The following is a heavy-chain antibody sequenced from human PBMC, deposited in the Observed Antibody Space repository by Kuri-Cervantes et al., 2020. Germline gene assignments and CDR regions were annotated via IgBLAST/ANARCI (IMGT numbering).Heavy chain of an antibody. CDR1: GYTFTGYY. J-gene: IGHJ5*02. CDR3: ARDGGLQLASFDP. V-gene: IGHV1-2*02. D-gene: IGHD6-13*01. CDR2: INPNSGGT. Sequence: ASVKVSCKASGYTFTGYYMHWVRQAPGQGLEWMGWINPNSGGTNYAQKFQGRVTMTRDTSTSTVYMELSSLRSEDTAVYYCARDGGLQLASFDPWGQGTLVTVSS.